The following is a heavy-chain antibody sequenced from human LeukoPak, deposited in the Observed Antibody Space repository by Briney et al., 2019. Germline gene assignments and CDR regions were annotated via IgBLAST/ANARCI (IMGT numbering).Heavy chain of an antibody. D-gene: IGHD2-2*01. CDR3: ATQELVPAALNAFDI. V-gene: IGHV4-59*08. Sequence: SDTLSLTCSVSGGSISSYSWSWIRQPPGKGLEWIGYLYESGTTNYKASLKSRVTMSVDTSKNHFSLRLSSVTAADTAVYYYATQELVPAALNAFDIWGQGTLVTVSS. J-gene: IGHJ3*02. CDR1: GGSISSYS. CDR2: LYESGTT.